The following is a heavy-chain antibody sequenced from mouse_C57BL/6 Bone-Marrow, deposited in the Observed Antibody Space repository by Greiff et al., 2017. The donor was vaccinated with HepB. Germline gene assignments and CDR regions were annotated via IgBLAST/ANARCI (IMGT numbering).Heavy chain of an antibody. Sequence: EVQLQQSGAELVRPGASVKLSCTASGFNIKDDYMHWVKQRPEQGLEWIGWIDPENGDTEYASKFQGKATITADTSSNTASLQLSSLTSEDTAVYNCTTKGFDSWGQGTTLTHSS. CDR1: GFNIKDDY. CDR3: TTKGFDS. V-gene: IGHV14-4*01. J-gene: IGHJ2*01. CDR2: IDPENGDT.